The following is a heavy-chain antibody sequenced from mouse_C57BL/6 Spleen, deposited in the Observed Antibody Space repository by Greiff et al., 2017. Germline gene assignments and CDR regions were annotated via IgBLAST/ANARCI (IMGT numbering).Heavy chain of an antibody. CDR2: ISSGGSYT. CDR1: GFTFSSYG. Sequence: EVQLVESGGDLVKPGGSLKLSCAASGFTFSSYGMSWVRQTPDKRLEWVATISSGGSYTSYPDSVKGRLPNPRDNAKNTLYLQMSSLKTEDTAMYYCARHEDYDYDDGYYLDYWGQGTTLTVSS. CDR3: ARHEDYDYDDGYYLDY. V-gene: IGHV5-6*01. D-gene: IGHD2-4*01. J-gene: IGHJ2*01.